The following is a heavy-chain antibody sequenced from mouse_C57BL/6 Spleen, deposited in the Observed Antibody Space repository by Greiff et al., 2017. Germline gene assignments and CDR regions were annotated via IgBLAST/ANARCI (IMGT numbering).Heavy chain of an antibody. D-gene: IGHD1-1*01. CDR2: IDPANGNT. Sequence: VQLQQSVAELVRPGASVKLSCTASGFNIKNTYMHWVKQRPEQGLEWIGRIDPANGNTKYAPKVQGKATITADTSSNTAYLQLSSLTSEDTAIYYCARSLTTVVEGFAYWGQGTLVTVSA. J-gene: IGHJ3*01. CDR1: GFNIKNTY. CDR3: ARSLTTVVEGFAY. V-gene: IGHV14-3*01.